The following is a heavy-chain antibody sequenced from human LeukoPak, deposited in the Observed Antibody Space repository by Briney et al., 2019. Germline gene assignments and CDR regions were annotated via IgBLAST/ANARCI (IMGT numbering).Heavy chain of an antibody. D-gene: IGHD3-10*01. CDR3: AIDRSGRFDP. Sequence: AGGSLRLSCAASGFTSSTYGFHWVRQAPGKGLEWVAIIPSGGGNIYYADSVRGRFTISRDNSQNTLYLQMDSLRAEDTAVYYCAIDRSGRFDPWGQGTLVTVSS. CDR2: IPSGGGNI. V-gene: IGHV3-30*03. J-gene: IGHJ5*02. CDR1: GFTSSTYG.